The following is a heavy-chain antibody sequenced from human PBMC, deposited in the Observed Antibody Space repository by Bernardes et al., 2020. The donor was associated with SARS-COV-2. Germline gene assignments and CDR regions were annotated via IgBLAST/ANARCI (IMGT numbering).Heavy chain of an antibody. J-gene: IGHJ4*02. V-gene: IGHV3-23*01. Sequence: GGSLRLSCAASGFTFSSYAMSWVRQAPGKGLEWVSAISCSGGSTYYADSVKGRFTISRDNSKNTLYLQMNSLRAEDTAVYYCAKDSKDYGDYFDYWGQGTLVTVSS. CDR2: ISCSGGST. D-gene: IGHD4-17*01. CDR1: GFTFSSYA. CDR3: AKDSKDYGDYFDY.